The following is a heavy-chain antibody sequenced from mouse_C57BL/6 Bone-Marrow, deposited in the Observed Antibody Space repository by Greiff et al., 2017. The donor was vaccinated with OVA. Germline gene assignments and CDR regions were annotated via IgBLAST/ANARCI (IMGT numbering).Heavy chain of an antibody. Sequence: VKVVESGPELVKPGASVKISCKASGYSFTSYYIHWVKQRPGQGLEWIGWIYPGSGNTKYNEKFKGKATLTADTSSSTAYMQLSSLTSEDSAVYYCAGWYAMDYWGQGTSVTVSS. CDR3: AGWYAMDY. D-gene: IGHD3-3*01. V-gene: IGHV1-66*01. CDR1: GYSFTSYY. J-gene: IGHJ4*01. CDR2: IYPGSGNT.